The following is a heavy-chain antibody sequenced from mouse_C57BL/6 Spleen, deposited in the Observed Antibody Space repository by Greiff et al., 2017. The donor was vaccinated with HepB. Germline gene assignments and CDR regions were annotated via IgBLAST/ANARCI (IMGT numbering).Heavy chain of an antibody. V-gene: IGHV1-76*01. Sequence: VQLQQSGAELVRPGASVKLSCKASGYTFTDYYINWVKQRPGQGLEWIARIYPGSGNTYYNEKFKGKATLTAEKSSSTAYMQLSSLTSEDSAVYFCAREGYGWYFDVWGTGTTVTVSS. CDR3: AREGYGWYFDV. CDR2: IYPGSGNT. J-gene: IGHJ1*03. CDR1: GYTFTDYY. D-gene: IGHD2-2*01.